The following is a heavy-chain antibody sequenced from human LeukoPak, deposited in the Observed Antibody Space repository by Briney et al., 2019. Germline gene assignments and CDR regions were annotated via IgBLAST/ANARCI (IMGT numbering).Heavy chain of an antibody. J-gene: IGHJ4*02. V-gene: IGHV2-70*11. CDR2: IDWDDDK. Sequence: SGPALVKPTQTLXLTCSFSGFSLTTGRMGMSWIRQPPGKALEWLARIDWDDDKYYSTSLRPRLTISKDTSKNQVVLTLTNMDPLDTATYYCARIQERVYFDYWGQGILVTVSS. D-gene: IGHD3-10*01. CDR1: GFSLTTGRMG. CDR3: ARIQERVYFDY.